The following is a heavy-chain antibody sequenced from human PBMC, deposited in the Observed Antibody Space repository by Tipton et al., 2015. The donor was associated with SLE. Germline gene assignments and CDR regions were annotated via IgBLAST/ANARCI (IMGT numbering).Heavy chain of an antibody. CDR1: GYTFTSFD. CDR3: TRRSRGCDI. V-gene: IGHV1-8*01. CDR2: INPYSGNT. J-gene: IGHJ3*02. Sequence: QVQLVQSGAEVKKPGASVKVSCKASGYTFTSFDINWVRQAPGQGLEWMGWINPYSGNTDHIWKFQGRVNMSRDTSISTAYMELSSLRSEDTAVYYCTRRSRGCDIWGQGTMVTVSS.